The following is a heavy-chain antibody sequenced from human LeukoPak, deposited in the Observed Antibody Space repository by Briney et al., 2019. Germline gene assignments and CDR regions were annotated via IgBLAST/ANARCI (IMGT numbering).Heavy chain of an antibody. CDR2: IYYSGST. CDR3: ARLGRAAAGTPVKYYYYYYYMDV. V-gene: IGHV4-39*01. D-gene: IGHD6-13*01. CDR1: GGSLSSSSYY. Sequence: PSETLSLTCTVSGGSLSSSSYYWGWVRQPPGKGLEWSGSIYYSGSTYYNPSLKSRVTISVDTSKNQFSLKLSSVTAADTAVYYCARLGRAAAGTPVKYYYYYYYMDVWGKGTTVTVSS. J-gene: IGHJ6*03.